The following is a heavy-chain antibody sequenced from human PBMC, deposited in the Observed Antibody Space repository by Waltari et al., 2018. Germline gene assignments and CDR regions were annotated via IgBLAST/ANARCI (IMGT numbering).Heavy chain of an antibody. CDR1: GFTFRRYW. CDR2: IKQDGSEK. J-gene: IGHJ6*02. D-gene: IGHD2-21*01. CDR3: ARDYVDYYYYYGMDV. Sequence: EVQLVESGGGLVQPGGSLRLPCAASGFTFRRYWMSWVRQAPGKGLEWVANIKQDGSEKYYVDSVKGRFTISRDNAKNSLYLQMNSLRAEDTAVYYCARDYVDYYYYYGMDVWGQGTTVTVSS. V-gene: IGHV3-7*01.